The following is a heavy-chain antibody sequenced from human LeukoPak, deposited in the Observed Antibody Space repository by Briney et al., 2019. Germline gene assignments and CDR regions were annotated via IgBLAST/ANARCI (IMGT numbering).Heavy chain of an antibody. D-gene: IGHD4-17*01. J-gene: IGHJ4*02. CDR3: ARPYGAAGLD. CDR1: GGSVSDNF. Sequence: SEILSLTCTVSGGSVSDNFWSWIRQPPGEGLEWIGYISYSGSTTYNPSLKSRVTMSLDASKNQFSLKLNSVTAADTAVYYCARPYGAAGLDWGQGTLVTVSS. V-gene: IGHV4-59*08. CDR2: ISYSGST.